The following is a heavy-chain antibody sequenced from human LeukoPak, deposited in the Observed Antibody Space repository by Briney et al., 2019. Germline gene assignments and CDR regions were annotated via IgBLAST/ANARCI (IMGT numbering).Heavy chain of an antibody. J-gene: IGHJ6*02. CDR1: GGTFISYA. Sequence: SVKVSCKASGGTFISYAISWVRQAPGQGLEWMGGIIPIFGTANYAQKFQGRVTITTDESTSTAYMELSSLRSEDTAVYYCARGDCGGDCHLLNYYYGMDVWGQGTTVTVSS. CDR2: IIPIFGTA. V-gene: IGHV1-69*05. CDR3: ARGDCGGDCHLLNYYYGMDV. D-gene: IGHD2-21*02.